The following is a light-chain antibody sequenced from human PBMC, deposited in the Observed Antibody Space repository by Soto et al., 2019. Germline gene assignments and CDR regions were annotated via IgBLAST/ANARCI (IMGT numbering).Light chain of an antibody. J-gene: IGKJ1*01. CDR3: QHYNSFSRT. CDR1: DNIVHW. V-gene: IGKV1-5*03. Sequence: DIQMTQSPSTLSASVGDRVAITCRASDNIVHWVAWYQQKPGKAPKLLIYKAANLADEVPSRFAGSGSGTDFTLHITRMQPDEFATYYGQHYNSFSRTFGQGTKGEV. CDR2: KAA.